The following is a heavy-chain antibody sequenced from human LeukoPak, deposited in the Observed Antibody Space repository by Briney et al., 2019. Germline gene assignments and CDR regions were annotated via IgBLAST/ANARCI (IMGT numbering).Heavy chain of an antibody. J-gene: IGHJ1*01. D-gene: IGHD3-22*01. Sequence: GGSLRLSCAASGFTFSNYYMSWIRQAPGKGLEWLSYISSSATNIQCADSVRGRFTISRDNAKNSLYLQMNRLRDEDTAVYYCARVDFYYDSSGYVGEYFQHWGQGTLVTVSS. V-gene: IGHV3-11*01. CDR1: GFTFSNYY. CDR2: ISSSATNI. CDR3: ARVDFYYDSSGYVGEYFQH.